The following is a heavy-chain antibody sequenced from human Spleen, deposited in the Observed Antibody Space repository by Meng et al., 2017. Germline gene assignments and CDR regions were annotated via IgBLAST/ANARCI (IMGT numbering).Heavy chain of an antibody. CDR3: ARVSGHGDYAFDM. CDR2: ISSSGSSI. Sequence: GESLKISCAASGFTFSSYEMNWVRQAPGKGLEWISYISSSGSSIYDADSVKGRFTISRDNAKNSLYLQMNSLRAEDTAVYYCARVSGHGDYAFDMWGQGTMVTVSS. V-gene: IGHV3-48*03. CDR1: GFTFSSYE. D-gene: IGHD4-17*01. J-gene: IGHJ3*02.